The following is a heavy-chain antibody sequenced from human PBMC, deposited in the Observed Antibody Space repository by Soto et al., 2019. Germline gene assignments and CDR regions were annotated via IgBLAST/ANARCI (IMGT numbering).Heavy chain of an antibody. CDR1: GYTFTGYC. J-gene: IGHJ6*02. CDR3: ARNLGCSSTSCNYYGMDV. CDR2: INPNSGGT. D-gene: IGHD2-2*01. V-gene: IGHV1-2*02. Sequence: ASVKVSCKASGYTFTGYCMHWVRQAPGQGLEWMGWINPNSGGTNYAQKFQGRVTMTRDTSISTAYMELSRLRSDDTAVYYCARNLGCSSTSCNYYGMDVWGQGTTVTVSS.